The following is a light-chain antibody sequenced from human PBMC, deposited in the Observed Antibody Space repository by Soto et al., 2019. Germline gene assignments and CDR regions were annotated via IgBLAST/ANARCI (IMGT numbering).Light chain of an antibody. J-gene: IGLJ3*02. Sequence: QSALTQPASVSGSPGQSITISCTGTSSDIGGYNFVSWYQQYPGTAPKLVIYEGAKRPPEVSNRFSGSKSGNTASLSISGLQAEDEADYYCSAYTARSTLVFGGGTKVTVL. CDR3: SAYTARSTLV. CDR1: SSDIGGYNF. V-gene: IGLV2-14*02. CDR2: EGA.